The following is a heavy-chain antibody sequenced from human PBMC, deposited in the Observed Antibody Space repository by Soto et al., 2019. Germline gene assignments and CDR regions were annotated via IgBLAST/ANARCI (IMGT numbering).Heavy chain of an antibody. Sequence: GGSLRLSCAASGFTFSSYAMSWVRQAPGKGLEWVSAISGSGGSTYYADSVKGRFTISRDNSKNTLYLQMNSLKAEDTGVYYWASHELPLGYVLLWFGELLQRNYYYGMDVWGQGTTVTVSS. J-gene: IGHJ6*02. CDR2: ISGSGGST. CDR3: ASHELPLGYVLLWFGELLQRNYYYGMDV. V-gene: IGHV3-23*01. CDR1: GFTFSSYA. D-gene: IGHD3-10*01.